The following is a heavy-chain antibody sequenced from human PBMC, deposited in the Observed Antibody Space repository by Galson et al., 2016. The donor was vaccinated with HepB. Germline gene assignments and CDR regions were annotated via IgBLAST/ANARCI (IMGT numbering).Heavy chain of an antibody. Sequence: SLRLSCAASGFTFSSYWMTWVRQAPGKGLEWVANIKQDGSKKYYEDSVKCRFTIFRDNAKNSMYLQMNRLSAEDTAVYYCARVINPSNIVDTAMVLWYDAFEVGGQGTMVT. J-gene: IGHJ3*01. V-gene: IGHV3-7*01. CDR1: GFTFSSYW. CDR3: ARVINPSNIVDTAMVLWYDAFEV. CDR2: IKQDGSKK. D-gene: IGHD5-18*01.